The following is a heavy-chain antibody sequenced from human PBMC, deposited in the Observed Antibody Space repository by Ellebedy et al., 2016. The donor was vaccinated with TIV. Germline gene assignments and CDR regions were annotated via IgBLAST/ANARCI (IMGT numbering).Heavy chain of an antibody. J-gene: IGHJ4*02. CDR3: ARGGYFDY. CDR1: GGSISSYY. V-gene: IGHV4-59*01. Sequence: MPSETLSLTCTVSGGSISSYYWSRIRQPPGKGLEWIGYIYYSGSTNYNPSLKSRVTISVDTSKNQFSLKLSSVTAADTAVYYCARGGYFDYWGQGTLVTVSS. CDR2: IYYSGST. D-gene: IGHD2-15*01.